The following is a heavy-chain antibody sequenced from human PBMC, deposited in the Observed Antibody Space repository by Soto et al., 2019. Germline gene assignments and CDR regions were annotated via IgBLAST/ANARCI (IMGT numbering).Heavy chain of an antibody. Sequence: SETLSLTCTVSGGSISSYYWSWIRQPPGKGLEWIGYIYYSGSTNYNPSLKSRVTISVDTSKNQFSLKLSSVTAADTAVYYCARKIGGGWYAFDIWGQGTMVTVSS. V-gene: IGHV4-59*01. CDR3: ARKIGGGWYAFDI. CDR1: GGSISSYY. CDR2: IYYSGST. J-gene: IGHJ3*02. D-gene: IGHD6-19*01.